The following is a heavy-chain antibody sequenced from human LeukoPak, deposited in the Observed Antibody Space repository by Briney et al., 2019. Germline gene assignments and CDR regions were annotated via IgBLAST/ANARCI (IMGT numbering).Heavy chain of an antibody. CDR2: ISSRHLTT. J-gene: IGHJ5*02. Sequence: GGSLRLSCAVSGFTFSSFAMTWVRQAPGKGLEWGSSISSRHLTTYYTDSVKGRFPISRDNSKNTLYLQMNSLRAEDTAVYYCTKDPNGDYVGAFDPWGQGTLVTVSS. CDR3: TKDPNGDYVGAFDP. CDR1: GFTFSSFA. D-gene: IGHD4-17*01. V-gene: IGHV3-23*01.